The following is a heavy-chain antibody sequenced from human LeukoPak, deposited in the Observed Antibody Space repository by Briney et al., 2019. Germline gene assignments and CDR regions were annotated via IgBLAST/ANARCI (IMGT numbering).Heavy chain of an antibody. Sequence: SVKVFCKASGGTFSSYAISWVRQAPGQGLEWMGGIIPIFGTANYAQKFQGRVTITADESTSTAYMELSSLRSEDTAVYYCARDPGRRISRFDPWGQGTLVTVSS. CDR1: GGTFSSYA. D-gene: IGHD3-10*01. CDR2: IIPIFGTA. CDR3: ARDPGRRISRFDP. J-gene: IGHJ5*02. V-gene: IGHV1-69*13.